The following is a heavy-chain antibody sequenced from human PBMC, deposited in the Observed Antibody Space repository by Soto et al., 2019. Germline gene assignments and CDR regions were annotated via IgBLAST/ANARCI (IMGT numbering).Heavy chain of an antibody. CDR2: INHSGST. D-gene: IGHD5-18*01. Sequence: SETLSLTCAVYGGSFSGYYWSWIRQPPGKGLEWIGEINHSGSTNYNPSLKSRVTISVDTSKNQFSLKLSSVTAADTAVYYCARIAHRLRARHFDYWGQGTLVTVSS. J-gene: IGHJ4*02. V-gene: IGHV4-34*01. CDR3: ARIAHRLRARHFDY. CDR1: GGSFSGYY.